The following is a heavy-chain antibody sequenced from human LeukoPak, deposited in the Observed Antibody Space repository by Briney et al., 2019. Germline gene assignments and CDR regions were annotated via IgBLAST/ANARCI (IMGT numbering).Heavy chain of an antibody. CDR1: GFTFSSYG. Sequence: GGSLRLSCAASGFTFSSYGMPWVRQAPGKGLEWVAVIWYDGSNKYYADSVKGRFTISRDNSKNTLYLQMNSLRAEDTAVYYCAGDSGYSYGYYFDYWGQGTLVTVSS. CDR2: IWYDGSNK. D-gene: IGHD5-18*01. J-gene: IGHJ4*02. CDR3: AGDSGYSYGYYFDY. V-gene: IGHV3-33*01.